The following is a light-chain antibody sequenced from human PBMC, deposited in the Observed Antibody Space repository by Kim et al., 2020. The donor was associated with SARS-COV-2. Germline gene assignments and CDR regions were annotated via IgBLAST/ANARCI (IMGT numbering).Light chain of an antibody. CDR1: RIGSKS. CDR3: QVWDSDSDHWV. J-gene: IGLJ2*01. CDR2: NDS. Sequence: APRRIAWITCDGDRIGSKSVKWYHQKPGQATVLVIYNDSDRPSGIPERFSGSNFGDTATLTISRVAAGDEADYYCQVWDSDSDHWVFGGGTQLTVL. V-gene: IGLV3-21*04.